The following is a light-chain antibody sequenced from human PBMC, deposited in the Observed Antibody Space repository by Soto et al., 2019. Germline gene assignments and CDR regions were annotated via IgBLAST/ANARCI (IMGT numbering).Light chain of an antibody. V-gene: IGKV3-20*01. J-gene: IGKJ2*01. CDR2: GAS. CDR3: RQYGSSPSYT. CDR1: QSVSSSSY. Sequence: EIVLTQSPGTLSLSPGERATLSCRASQSVSSSSYLAWYQQKPGQAARLLIYGASSRATGIPDRFSGSGSATDFTLTISKLEPEDFAVYYCRQYGSSPSYTFGQGTKLEI.